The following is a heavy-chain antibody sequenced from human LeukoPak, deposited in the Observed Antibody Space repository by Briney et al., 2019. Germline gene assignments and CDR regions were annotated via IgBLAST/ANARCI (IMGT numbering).Heavy chain of an antibody. CDR2: IYWGDDK. CDR3: AHRASYSSGWYT. V-gene: IGHV2-5*08. J-gene: IGHJ5*02. Sequence: TLSLTCTVSGGSITSYYWSWIRQPPGKALEWLALIYWGDDKRYSPSLRSRLTITKDTSKNQVVLTMTNMDPVDTATYYCAHRASYSSGWYTWGQGTLVTVSS. D-gene: IGHD6-19*01. CDR1: GGSITSYYW.